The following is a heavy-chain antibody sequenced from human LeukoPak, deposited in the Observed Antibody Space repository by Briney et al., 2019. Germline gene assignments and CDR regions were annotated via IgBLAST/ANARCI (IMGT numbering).Heavy chain of an antibody. Sequence: ASVKVSCKASGYIFTGYYMHWVRQAPGQGLEWMGWINPNSGGTNYAQKFQGRVTMTRDTSISTAYMELSRLRSDDTAVYYCAIYCSSTSCSSPYLGYWGQGTLVTVSS. V-gene: IGHV1-2*02. J-gene: IGHJ4*02. CDR3: AIYCSSTSCSSPYLGY. D-gene: IGHD2-2*01. CDR2: INPNSGGT. CDR1: GYIFTGYY.